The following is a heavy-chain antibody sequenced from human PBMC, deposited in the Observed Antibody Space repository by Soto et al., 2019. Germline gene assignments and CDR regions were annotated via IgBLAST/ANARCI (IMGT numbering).Heavy chain of an antibody. D-gene: IGHD2-15*01. V-gene: IGHV3-33*01. J-gene: IGHJ4*02. CDR3: ARATEYCSGGSCYSPLGY. Sequence: QVQLVESGGGVVQPGRSLRLSCAASGFTFSSYGMHWVRQAPGKGLEWVAVIWYDGSNKYYADSVKGRFTISRDNSKNSLYLQMNSLRGEATAVYYCARATEYCSGGSCYSPLGYWGQGTLVTVSS. CDR1: GFTFSSYG. CDR2: IWYDGSNK.